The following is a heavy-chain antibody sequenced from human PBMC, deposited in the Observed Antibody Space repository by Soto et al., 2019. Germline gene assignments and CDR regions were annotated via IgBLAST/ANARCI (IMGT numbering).Heavy chain of an antibody. V-gene: IGHV3-53*01. CDR2: IYSGGST. CDR1: GFTVSSNY. D-gene: IGHD3-10*01. Sequence: SGGSLRLSCAASGFTVSSNYMSWVRQAPGKGLEWVSVIYSGGSTYYADSVKGRFTISRDNSKNTLYLQMNSLRAEDRAVYYCARDRGYYGLDVWGQGTTVTVSS. J-gene: IGHJ6*02. CDR3: ARDRGYYGLDV.